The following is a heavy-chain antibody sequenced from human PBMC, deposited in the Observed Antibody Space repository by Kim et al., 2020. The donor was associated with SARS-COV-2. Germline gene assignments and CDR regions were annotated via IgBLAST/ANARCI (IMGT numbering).Heavy chain of an antibody. V-gene: IGHV1-3*01. CDR2: INAGNGNT. CDR3: ARNLFGLVPVYSSGWYRRNDAFDI. D-gene: IGHD6-19*01. Sequence: ASVKVSCKASGYTFTSYAMHWVRQAPGQRLEWMGWINAGNGNTKYSQKFQGRVTITRDTSASTAYMELSSLRSEDTAVYYCARNLFGLVPVYSSGWYRRNDAFDIWGQGTMVTVSS. CDR1: GYTFTSYA. J-gene: IGHJ3*02.